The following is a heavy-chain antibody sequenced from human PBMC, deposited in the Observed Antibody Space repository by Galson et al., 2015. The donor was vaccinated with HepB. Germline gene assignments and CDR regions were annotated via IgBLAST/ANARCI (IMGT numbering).Heavy chain of an antibody. CDR2: ISSSSSTI. J-gene: IGHJ6*02. CDR1: GFTFSSYS. D-gene: IGHD3-16*01. Sequence: SLRLSCAASGFTFSSYSMNWVRQAPGKGLEWVSYISSSSSTIYYADSVKGRFTISRGNAKNSLYLQMNSLRAEDTAVYYCAREGDRTHGTYYGMDVWGQGTTVTVSS. V-gene: IGHV3-48*04. CDR3: AREGDRTHGTYYGMDV.